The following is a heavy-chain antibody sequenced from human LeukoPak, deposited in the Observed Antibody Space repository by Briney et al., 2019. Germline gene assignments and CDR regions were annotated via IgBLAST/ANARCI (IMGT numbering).Heavy chain of an antibody. V-gene: IGHV1-3*03. CDR1: GYTFTNYA. J-gene: IGHJ4*02. D-gene: IGHD6-19*01. CDR3: ARAVKYRSGPLTDLLPYYFDY. CDR2: INTGNGNT. Sequence: ASVKVSCKASGYTFTNYAMHWVRQAPGQRLEWMGWINTGNGNTKYSQEFQGRVTLTRDTSANTAYMELSSLRSEDMAVYYCARAVKYRSGPLTDLLPYYFDYWGQGTLVTVSS.